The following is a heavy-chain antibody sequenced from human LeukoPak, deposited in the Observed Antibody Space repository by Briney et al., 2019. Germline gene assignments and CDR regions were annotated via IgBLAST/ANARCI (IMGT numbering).Heavy chain of an antibody. CDR3: ARWGTYSSSWLGAFDI. D-gene: IGHD6-13*01. Sequence: ASVTVSCKSSGHTFNNHFIHWVRQAPGQGLEWMGMINPRDGTTRTLQKFQGRVTMTRDTSTSTVHMELSSLRSEDTAVYYCARWGTYSSSWLGAFDIWGQGTMVTVSS. J-gene: IGHJ3*02. V-gene: IGHV1-46*02. CDR2: INPRDGTT. CDR1: GHTFNNHF.